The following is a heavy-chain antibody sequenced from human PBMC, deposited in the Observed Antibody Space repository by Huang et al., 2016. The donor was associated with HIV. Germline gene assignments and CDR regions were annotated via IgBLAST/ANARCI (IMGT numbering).Heavy chain of an antibody. V-gene: IGHV1-69*11. CDR2: IIPILGTV. CDR1: GGTFSRYA. J-gene: IGHJ4*02. CDR3: ARPEAPGNAGYFDY. Sequence: QVQLVQSGAEVKRPGSSVRVSCKTSGGTFSRYAITWVRQAPGQGFEWMGQIIPILGTVNYAQNFQGRVTITADESTSTAYMDLVALTSKDTAVYYGARPEAPGNAGYFDYWGQGTLVTV.